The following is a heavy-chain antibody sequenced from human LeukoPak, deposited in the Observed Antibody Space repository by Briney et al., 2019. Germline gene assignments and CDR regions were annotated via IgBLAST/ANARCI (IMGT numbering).Heavy chain of an antibody. CDR1: GFTFSSYS. Sequence: GGSLRLYCAASGFTFSSYSMNWVRQAPGKGLEWVSSISSSSSYIYYADSVKGRFTISRDNAKNSLYLQMNSLRAEDTAVYYCARDRWELPRFDYWGQGTLVTVSS. CDR3: ARDRWELPRFDY. CDR2: ISSSSSYI. V-gene: IGHV3-21*01. J-gene: IGHJ4*02. D-gene: IGHD1-26*01.